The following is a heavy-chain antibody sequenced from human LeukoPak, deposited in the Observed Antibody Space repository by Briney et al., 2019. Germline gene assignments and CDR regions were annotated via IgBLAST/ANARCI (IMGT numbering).Heavy chain of an antibody. Sequence: PGGSLRLSCAASGFTFSSYGMHWVRQAPGKGLEWVAVIWYDGSNKYYADSVKGRFTISRDNSKNTLYLQMNSLRAEDTAVYYCARAHRISYYDSSGYYYYYYGMDVWGQGTTVTVSS. CDR3: ARAHRISYYDSSGYYYYYYGMDV. D-gene: IGHD3-22*01. V-gene: IGHV3-33*01. CDR2: IWYDGSNK. J-gene: IGHJ6*02. CDR1: GFTFSSYG.